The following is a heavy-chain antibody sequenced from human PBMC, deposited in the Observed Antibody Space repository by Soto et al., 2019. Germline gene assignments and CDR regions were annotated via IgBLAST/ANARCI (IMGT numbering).Heavy chain of an antibody. CDR3: AKGHYYDSSGYTHYYYYGMDV. J-gene: IGHJ6*02. V-gene: IGHV3-23*01. D-gene: IGHD3-22*01. Sequence: GGSLRLSCAASGFTFSSYAMSWVRQAPGKGLEWVSAISGSGGSTYYADSVKGRFTISRDNSKNMLYLQMNSLRAEDTAVYYCAKGHYYDSSGYTHYYYYGMDVWGQGTTVTVSS. CDR2: ISGSGGST. CDR1: GFTFSSYA.